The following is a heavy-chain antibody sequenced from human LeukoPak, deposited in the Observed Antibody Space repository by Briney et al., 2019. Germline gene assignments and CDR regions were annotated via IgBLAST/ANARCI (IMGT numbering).Heavy chain of an antibody. J-gene: IGHJ4*02. Sequence: GGSLRLSCAASGFTFSTLAMSWVRQAPGKGLEWVSYISSSSSTIYYADSVKGRFTISRDNAKNSLYLQINSLRAEDTAVYYCARDPEQLIPFDCWGQGTLVTVSS. CDR2: ISSSSSTI. CDR3: ARDPEQLIPFDC. V-gene: IGHV3-48*04. D-gene: IGHD6-13*01. CDR1: GFTFSTLA.